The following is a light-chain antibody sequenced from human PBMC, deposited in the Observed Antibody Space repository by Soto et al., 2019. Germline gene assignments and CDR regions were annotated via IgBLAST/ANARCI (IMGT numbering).Light chain of an antibody. CDR3: MQGTHWPRA. Sequence: DVVMTQSPLSLPVTLGQPASISCRSSQSLVHSNGNTYLNWFHQRPGQSPRRLIYKVSNRDSVVPGRFSGSGSGRDFTLKISRVEAEDVGVYYCMQGTHWPRAFVQGTKVEI. V-gene: IGKV2-30*02. J-gene: IGKJ1*01. CDR2: KVS. CDR1: QSLVHSNGNTY.